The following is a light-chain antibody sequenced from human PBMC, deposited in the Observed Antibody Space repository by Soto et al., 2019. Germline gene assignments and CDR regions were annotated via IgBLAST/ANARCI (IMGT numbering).Light chain of an antibody. CDR3: QQYNSLWK. V-gene: IGKV1-5*03. CDR2: KAS. J-gene: IGKJ1*01. Sequence: DIQMTQSPSTLSASVGDRVTITCRASQSISSWLAWYQQKPGKAPKLLIYKASSLESGVPSRFSGSGSWTEFTLTISSLQPDDFATYYCQQYNSLWKFGQGTKVEIK. CDR1: QSISSW.